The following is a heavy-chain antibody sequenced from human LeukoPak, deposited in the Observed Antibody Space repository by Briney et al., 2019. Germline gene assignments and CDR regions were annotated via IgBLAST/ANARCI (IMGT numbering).Heavy chain of an antibody. D-gene: IGHD3-22*01. CDR1: GFTFSNYA. CDR2: IKSKTDGGTT. V-gene: IGHV3-15*01. Sequence: GGSLRLSCAASGFTFSNYAMSWVRQAPGKGLEWVGRIKSKTDGGTTDYAAPVKGRFTISRDDSKNTLYLQMNSLKTEDTAVYYCTTDEYYYDSSGSFDYWGQGTLVTVSS. J-gene: IGHJ4*02. CDR3: TTDEYYYDSSGSFDY.